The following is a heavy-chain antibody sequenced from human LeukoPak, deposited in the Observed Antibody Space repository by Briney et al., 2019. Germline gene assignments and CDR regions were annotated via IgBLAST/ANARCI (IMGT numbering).Heavy chain of an antibody. CDR2: IYYSGST. Sequence: PSETLSLTRTVSGGSISSYYWSWIRQPPGKGLEWIGYIYYSGSTNYNPSLKSRVTISVDTSKNQFSLKLSSVTAADTAVYYCARAKEGLLWFGELNPFDYWGQGTLVTVSS. CDR3: ARAKEGLLWFGELNPFDY. D-gene: IGHD3-10*01. V-gene: IGHV4-59*01. J-gene: IGHJ4*02. CDR1: GGSISSYY.